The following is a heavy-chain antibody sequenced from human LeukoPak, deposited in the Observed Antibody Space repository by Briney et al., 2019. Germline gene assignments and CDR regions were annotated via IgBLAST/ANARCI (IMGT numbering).Heavy chain of an antibody. CDR1: GASISTYY. D-gene: IGHD3-22*01. CDR3: ARFYDRSGPHFDY. Sequence: SETLSLTCTVSGASISTYYWSWIRQPPGKGLEWIGDIHYSGSTNSNPSLKSRVTISVDTSKNQFSLKLSSVTAADTAVYYCARFYDRSGPHFDYWGQGTLVTVSS. V-gene: IGHV4-59*01. CDR2: IHYSGST. J-gene: IGHJ4*02.